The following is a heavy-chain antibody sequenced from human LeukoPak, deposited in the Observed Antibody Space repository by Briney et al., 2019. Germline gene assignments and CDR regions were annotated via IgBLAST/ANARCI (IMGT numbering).Heavy chain of an antibody. CDR3: ALSTTTVTTRTLDY. CDR2: ISLSGTI. V-gene: IGHV4-34*01. CDR1: GGSFSNYF. D-gene: IGHD4-17*01. Sequence: KPSETLSLTCTVSGGSFSNYFWTWIRQPPGKGLEWIGEISLSGTIKYNPSLKSRVTISVDTSKNQFSLKLSTVTAADTAVYYCALSTTTVTTRTLDYWGQGALVIVFS. J-gene: IGHJ4*02.